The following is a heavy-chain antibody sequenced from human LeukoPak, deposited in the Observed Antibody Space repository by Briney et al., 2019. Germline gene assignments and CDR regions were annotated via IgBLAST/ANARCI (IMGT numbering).Heavy chain of an antibody. CDR1: VFTFSFYC. V-gene: IGHV3-7*04. D-gene: IGHD3-22*01. J-gene: IGHJ4*02. CDR3: ARDEHQYYSESSGRFDY. CDR2: IKQDGSEK. Sequence: GGSLRLSCVASVFTFSFYCMGWVRQAPGKGLEWVANIKQDGSEKYYVDSARGRFTISRDNAKNSLYLQMNSLRAEDTAVYYCARDEHQYYSESSGRFDYWGQGTLVTVSS.